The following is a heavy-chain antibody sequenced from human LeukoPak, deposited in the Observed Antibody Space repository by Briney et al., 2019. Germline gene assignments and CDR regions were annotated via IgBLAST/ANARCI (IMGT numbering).Heavy chain of an antibody. Sequence: SETLSLICTVSGASISSYYWSWIRQPPGKGLEWIGSIYYSGSTCYNPSLKSRVTISVDTSKNQFSLKLNSVTATDTAVYYCARHYGPWGQGTLVTVSS. CDR2: IYYSGST. D-gene: IGHD3-10*01. CDR1: GASISSYY. V-gene: IGHV4-39*01. J-gene: IGHJ4*02. CDR3: ARHYGP.